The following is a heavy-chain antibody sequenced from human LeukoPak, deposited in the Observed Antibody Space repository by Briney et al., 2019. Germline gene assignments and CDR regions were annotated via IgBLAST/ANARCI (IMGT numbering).Heavy chain of an antibody. CDR2: ISSSGSTI. Sequence: GRSLRLSCAASGFTFSDYGMHWVRQAPGKGLEWVSYISSSGSTIYYADSVKGRFTISRDNAKNSLYLQMNSLRAEDTAVYYCARPGRAARGIYYYYYGMDVWGKGTTVTVSS. CDR1: GFTFSDYG. V-gene: IGHV3-48*03. J-gene: IGHJ6*04. CDR3: ARPGRAARGIYYYYYGMDV. D-gene: IGHD3-16*01.